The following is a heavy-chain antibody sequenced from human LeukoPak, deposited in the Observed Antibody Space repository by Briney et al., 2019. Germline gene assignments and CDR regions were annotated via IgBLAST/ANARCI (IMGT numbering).Heavy chain of an antibody. CDR3: ASRKLGNDY. V-gene: IGHV4-59*02. CDR2: IYHTGST. J-gene: IGHJ4*02. CDR1: GGSVSDYY. Sequence: NPSETLSLTCTVSGGSVSDYYWSWIRQSPGEGLEWIGYIYHTGSTSYSPSLKSRVTISADTSQNQFSLKLSSVTAADTAVYYCASRKLGNDYWGQGTLVTVSS. D-gene: IGHD7-27*01.